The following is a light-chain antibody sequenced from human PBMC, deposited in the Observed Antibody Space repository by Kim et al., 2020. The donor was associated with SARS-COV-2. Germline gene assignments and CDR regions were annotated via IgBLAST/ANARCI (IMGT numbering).Light chain of an antibody. CDR2: AAS. V-gene: IGKV1-27*01. CDR3: QKYNSAPQT. CDR1: QGISNY. Sequence: ASVGDRVTITCRASQGISNYLAWYQQKPGKVPKLLVYAASTLQSGVPSRFSGSGSGTDFTLTISSLQPEDVATYYCQKYNSAPQTFGQGTKVDIK. J-gene: IGKJ1*01.